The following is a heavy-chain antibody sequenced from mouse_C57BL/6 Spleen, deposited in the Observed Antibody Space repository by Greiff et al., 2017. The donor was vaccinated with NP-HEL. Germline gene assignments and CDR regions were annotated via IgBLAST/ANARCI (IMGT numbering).Heavy chain of an antibody. J-gene: IGHJ3*01. Sequence: QVQLQQSGAELARPGASVKMSCKASGYTFTSYTMHWVKQRPGQGLEWIGYINPSSGYTKYNQKFKDKATLTADKSSSTAYMQLSSLTSEDSAVFYCAKDYYSNYGFAYWGQGTLVTVSA. CDR1: GYTFTSYT. CDR2: INPSSGYT. V-gene: IGHV1-4*01. D-gene: IGHD2-5*01. CDR3: AKDYYSNYGFAY.